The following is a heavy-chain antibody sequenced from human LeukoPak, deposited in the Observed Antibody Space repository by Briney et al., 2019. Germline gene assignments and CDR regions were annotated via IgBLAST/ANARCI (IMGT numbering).Heavy chain of an antibody. CDR1: GGSISSYY. CDR3: ASADIAAAGLFDY. V-gene: IGHV4-59*08. D-gene: IGHD6-13*01. CDR2: IYYSGST. Sequence: PSETLSLTCTVSGGSISSYYWSWIRQPPGKGLEWIGYIYYSGSTNYNPSLKSRVTISVDTSKNQFSLKLSFVTAADTAVYYCASADIAAAGLFDYWGQGTLVTVSS. J-gene: IGHJ4*02.